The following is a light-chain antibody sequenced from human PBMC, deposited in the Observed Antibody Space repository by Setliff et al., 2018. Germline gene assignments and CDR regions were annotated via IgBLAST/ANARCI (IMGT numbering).Light chain of an antibody. Sequence: QSALTQPPFASGSPGQSLIISCTGTSRDVGSSTFVSWYQQHPGKAPKLLIYEISKRPSGVPDRFSGSKSAYMASLIISGLQPEDEADYYCSSYPTNSNNTLQVFGTETKVTVL. V-gene: IGLV2-8*01. CDR2: EIS. CDR1: SRDVGSSTF. J-gene: IGLJ1*01. CDR3: SSYPTNSNNTLQV.